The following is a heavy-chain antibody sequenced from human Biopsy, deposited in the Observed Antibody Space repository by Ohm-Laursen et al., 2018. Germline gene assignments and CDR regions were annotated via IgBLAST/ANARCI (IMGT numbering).Heavy chain of an antibody. Sequence: SQTLSLTCTLSGYSIIPSGPENWSWIRQPPGQGLQYIGFIYSGGNTNYNPSLRSRVTMSVDTSKNQFSLKLRSVTAADTAVYYCARGTGKYYVYGAFDIWGQGTMVTVSS. CDR2: IYSGGNT. CDR3: ARGTGKYYVYGAFDI. V-gene: IGHV4-61*01. CDR1: GYSIIPSGPEN. J-gene: IGHJ3*02. D-gene: IGHD3/OR15-3a*01.